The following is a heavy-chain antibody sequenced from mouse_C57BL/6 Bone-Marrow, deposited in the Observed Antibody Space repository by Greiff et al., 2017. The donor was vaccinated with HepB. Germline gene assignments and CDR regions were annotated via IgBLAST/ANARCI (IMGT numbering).Heavy chain of an antibody. CDR3: ARGVTGTWYFDV. D-gene: IGHD4-1*01. Sequence: QVQLKQPGPELVKPGASVKLSCKASGYTFTSYWMHWVKQRPGKGLEWIGNINPSNGGSNDNEKFKSKATLTLDKSCSTAYMQLSSLTSEDSAVYYCARGVTGTWYFDVWGTGTTVTVSS. V-gene: IGHV1-53*01. CDR1: GYTFTSYW. J-gene: IGHJ1*03. CDR2: INPSNGGS.